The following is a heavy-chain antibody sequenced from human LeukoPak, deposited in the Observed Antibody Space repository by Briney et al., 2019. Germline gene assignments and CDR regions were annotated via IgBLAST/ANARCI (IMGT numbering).Heavy chain of an antibody. CDR3: ARDGGKIAVAGSGWAYYYYGMDV. Sequence: PGGSLRLSCAASGFTFSSYSMNWVRQAPGKGLEWVSSISSSSSYIYYADSVKGRFTISRDNAKNSLYLQMNSLRAEDTAVYYCARDGGKIAVAGSGWAYYYYGMDVWGQGTTVTVSS. CDR1: GFTFSSYS. D-gene: IGHD6-19*01. V-gene: IGHV3-21*01. CDR2: ISSSSSYI. J-gene: IGHJ6*02.